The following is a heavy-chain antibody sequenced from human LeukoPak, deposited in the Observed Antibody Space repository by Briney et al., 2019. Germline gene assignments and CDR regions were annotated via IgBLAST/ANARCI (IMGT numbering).Heavy chain of an antibody. D-gene: IGHD3-10*01. V-gene: IGHV4-34*01. CDR1: GGSFSGYY. CDR3: ARYQMARGLENWFDP. CDR2: INHSGST. J-gene: IGHJ5*02. Sequence: SETLSLTCAVYGGSFSGYYWSWIRQPPGKGLEWIGEINHSGSTNYNPSLKSRVTISVDTSKNQFSLKLSSVTAADTAVYYCARYQMARGLENWFDPWGQGTLVTVSS.